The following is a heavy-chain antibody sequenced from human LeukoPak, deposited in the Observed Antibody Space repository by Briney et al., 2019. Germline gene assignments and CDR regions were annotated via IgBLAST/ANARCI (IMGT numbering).Heavy chain of an antibody. CDR2: ISYDGSNK. CDR1: GFTFSSYG. Sequence: GGSLRLSCAASGFTFSSYGMHWVRQAPGKGLEWVAVISYDGSNKYYADSVKGRFTISRDNSKNTLYLQMNSLRAEDTAVYYCAKSNRGNNYCYYYGMDVWGQGTTVTVSS. J-gene: IGHJ6*02. D-gene: IGHD2-8*01. V-gene: IGHV3-30*18. CDR3: AKSNRGNNYCYYYGMDV.